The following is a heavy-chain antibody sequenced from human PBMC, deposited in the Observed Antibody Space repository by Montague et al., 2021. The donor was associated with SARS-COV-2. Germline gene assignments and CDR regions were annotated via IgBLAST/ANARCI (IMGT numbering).Heavy chain of an antibody. J-gene: IGHJ6*03. V-gene: IGHV4-34*01. CDR2: INHGGST. D-gene: IGHD3-10*01. CDR1: GTPFSGYY. Sequence: ETLSLTCAVHGTPFSGYYWNWIRQPPGKGLEWIGEINHGGSTKYSPSLKSRLTISADTSKNQFSLKLTSVAAADTAVYYCARLRDGVVPSPILGVGPYYSYYYMDVWGRGTTVTVSS. CDR3: ARLRDGVVPSPILGVGPYYSYYYMDV.